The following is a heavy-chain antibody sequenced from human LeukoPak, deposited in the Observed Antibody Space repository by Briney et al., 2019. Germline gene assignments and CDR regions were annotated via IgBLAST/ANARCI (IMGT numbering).Heavy chain of an antibody. CDR3: ARGTKGGIVGATGAFDI. V-gene: IGHV1-69*05. J-gene: IGHJ3*02. CDR1: GGTFSSYA. D-gene: IGHD1-26*01. CDR2: IIPIFGTA. Sequence: ASVKVSCKASGGTFSSYAISWVRQAPGQGLEWMGRIIPIFGTANYAQKFQGRVTITTDESTSTAYMELSSLRFEDTTVYYCARGTKGGIVGATGAFDIWGQGTMVTVSS.